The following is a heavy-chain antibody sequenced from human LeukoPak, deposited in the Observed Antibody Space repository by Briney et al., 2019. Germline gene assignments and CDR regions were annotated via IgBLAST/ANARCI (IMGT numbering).Heavy chain of an antibody. V-gene: IGHV3-23*01. CDR1: GFTFSSYA. D-gene: IGHD6-6*01. Sequence: GGSLRLSCAASGFTFSSYAMSWVRQAPGKGLEWVSAISGSGGSIYYADSVKGRFTISRDNSKNTLYLQMNSLRAEDTAVYYCAKDERQLHTHFDYWGQGTLVTVSS. CDR2: ISGSGGSI. J-gene: IGHJ4*02. CDR3: AKDERQLHTHFDY.